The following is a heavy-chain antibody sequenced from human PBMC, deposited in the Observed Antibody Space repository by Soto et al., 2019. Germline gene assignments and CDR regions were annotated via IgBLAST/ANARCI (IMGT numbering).Heavy chain of an antibody. J-gene: IGHJ4*02. CDR1: GGTFRNYA. V-gene: IGHV1-69*01. D-gene: IGHD4-17*01. Sequence: QLHLVQSGAEVQKPGSSVKVSCKASGGTFRNYAVNWARQAPGQGLEWMGGIIPIFGTANYAQKFQGRVAITADESTSTAYMELSSLRSDDTAVYYCARGREYGDYYFDYWGQGTLVTVSS. CDR3: ARGREYGDYYFDY. CDR2: IIPIFGTA.